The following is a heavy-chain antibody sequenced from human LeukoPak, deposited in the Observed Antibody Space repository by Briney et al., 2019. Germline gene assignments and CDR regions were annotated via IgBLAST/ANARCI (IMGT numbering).Heavy chain of an antibody. CDR3: ARVVTPTDQFDY. J-gene: IGHJ4*02. D-gene: IGHD2-15*01. V-gene: IGHV1-18*01. CDR1: GYSFTSSA. Sequence: ASVKVSCKASGYSFTSSAISWVRQAPGQGLEWMGWIRGHNGNADYVQKFHGRATMTIDTSTTTAYMELRSLRSDDTAVYYCARVVTPTDQFDYWGQGTLVTVSA. CDR2: IRGHNGNA.